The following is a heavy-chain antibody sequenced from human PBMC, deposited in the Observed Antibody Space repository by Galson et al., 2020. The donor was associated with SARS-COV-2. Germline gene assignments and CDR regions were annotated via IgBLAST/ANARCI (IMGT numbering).Heavy chain of an antibody. V-gene: IGHV3-21*01. CDR3: ARDPAITYYYGSGSYDYFDY. D-gene: IGHD3-10*01. Sequence: GESLKISCAASGFTFSSYSMNWVRQAPGKGLEWVSSISSSSSYIYYADPVKGRFTISRDNAKNSLYLQMNSLRAEDTAVYYCARDPAITYYYGSGSYDYFDYWGQGTLVTVSS. CDR1: GFTFSSYS. J-gene: IGHJ4*02. CDR2: ISSSSSYI.